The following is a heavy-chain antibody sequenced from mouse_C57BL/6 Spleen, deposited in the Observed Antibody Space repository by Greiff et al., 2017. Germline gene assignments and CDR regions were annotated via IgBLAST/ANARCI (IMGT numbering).Heavy chain of an antibody. CDR1: GFTFSSYG. D-gene: IGHD1-1*01. CDR3: ARRYYGSSLGAY. CDR2: ISSGGSYT. J-gene: IGHJ3*01. Sequence: EVKLVESGGDLVKPGGSLKLSCAASGFTFSSYGMSWVRQTPDKRLEWVATISSGGSYTYYPDSVKGRFTISRDNAKNTLYLQMSSLKSEETSMYYCARRYYGSSLGAYWGQGTLVTVSA. V-gene: IGHV5-6*02.